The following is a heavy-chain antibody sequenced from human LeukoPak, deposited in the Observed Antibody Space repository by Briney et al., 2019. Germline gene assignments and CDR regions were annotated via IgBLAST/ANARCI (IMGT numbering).Heavy chain of an antibody. V-gene: IGHV4-39*01. J-gene: IGHJ4*02. CDR3: AAGYSSSWCIY. Sequence: SETLSLTCTVSGASINSRRYYWGWIRQPPGKGLEWIGSIYYSGNTYYNPSLKSRVTISVDTSKNQSSLKLASVTAADTAVYYCAAGYSSSWCIYWGQGTLVTVSS. D-gene: IGHD6-13*01. CDR1: GASINSRRYY. CDR2: IYYSGNT.